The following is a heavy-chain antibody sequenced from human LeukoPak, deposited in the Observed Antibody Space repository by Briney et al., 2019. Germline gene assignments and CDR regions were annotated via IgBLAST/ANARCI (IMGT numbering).Heavy chain of an antibody. CDR2: IYYSGST. CDR3: AVHWYDYGSGSYNNQDY. D-gene: IGHD3-10*01. J-gene: IGHJ4*02. V-gene: IGHV4-34*01. CDR1: GGSFSGYY. Sequence: SETLSLTCAVYGGSFSGYYWSWIRQPPGKGLEWIGTIYYSGSTYYNPSLKSRVTISVDTSKNQFSLKLNSVTAADTAAYYCAVHWYDYGSGSYNNQDYWGQGTLVTVSS.